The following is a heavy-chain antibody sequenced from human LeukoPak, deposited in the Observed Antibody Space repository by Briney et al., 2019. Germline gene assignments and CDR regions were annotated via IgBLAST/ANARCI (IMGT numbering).Heavy chain of an antibody. CDR3: AANTLIAAAGTSGDYGMDV. D-gene: IGHD6-13*01. CDR1: GFRFSSYW. Sequence: PGGSLRLSCVASGFRFSSYWMSWVRQAPGKGLEWVANIRQDGSEKYYVDSVKGRFTISRDNAKNSLYLQMNSLRAEDTAVYYCAANTLIAAAGTSGDYGMDVWGQGTTVTVSS. CDR2: IRQDGSEK. J-gene: IGHJ6*02. V-gene: IGHV3-7*01.